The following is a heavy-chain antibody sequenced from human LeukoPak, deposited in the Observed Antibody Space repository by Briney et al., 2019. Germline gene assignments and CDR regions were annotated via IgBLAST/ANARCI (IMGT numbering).Heavy chain of an antibody. D-gene: IGHD3-9*01. CDR1: GYTLTSYY. V-gene: IGHV1-46*01. CDR2: INPSGGST. J-gene: IGHJ4*02. CDR3: ARGKILRYFDWLLEDYFDY. Sequence: ASVKVSCKASGYTLTSYYMHWVRQAPGQGLEWMGIINPSGGSTSYAQKFQGRVTMTRDMSTSTVYMELSSLRSEDTTVYYCARGKILRYFDWLLEDYFDYWGQGTLVTVSS.